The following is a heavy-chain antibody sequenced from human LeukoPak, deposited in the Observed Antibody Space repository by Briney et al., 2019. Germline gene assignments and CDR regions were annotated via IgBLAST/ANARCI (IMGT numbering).Heavy chain of an antibody. D-gene: IGHD3-10*01. V-gene: IGHV4-59*01. CDR1: SGSISRYY. J-gene: IGHJ5*02. CDR2: IDYSGST. CDR3: ARLRITTVRGVTNWFDP. Sequence: NSSQTLSLTCTVASGSISRYYWSWIRQPPGKGLEWIGYIDYSGSTNYNISLKSRVTISVDTSKNQFSLKLSSVTAADTAVYYCARLRITTVRGVTNWFDPWGQGPLVTVSS.